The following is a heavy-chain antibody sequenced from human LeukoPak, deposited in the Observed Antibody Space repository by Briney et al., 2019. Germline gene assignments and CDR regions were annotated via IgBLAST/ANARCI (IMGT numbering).Heavy chain of an antibody. Sequence: PSETLSLTCTVSGASISNDYWSWIRQPPGKGLEWIGYIYSSGSTNYNPSLESRASMSVDMSKNQFSLKLSSVTAADTAVYYCARDTTGTTWSYYYYYGMDVWGQGTTVTVSS. V-gene: IGHV4-59*01. CDR1: GASISNDY. CDR2: IYSSGST. J-gene: IGHJ6*02. D-gene: IGHD1-7*01. CDR3: ARDTTGTTWSYYYYYGMDV.